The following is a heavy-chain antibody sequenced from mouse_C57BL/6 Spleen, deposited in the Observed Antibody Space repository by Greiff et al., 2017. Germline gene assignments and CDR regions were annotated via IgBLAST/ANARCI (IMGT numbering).Heavy chain of an antibody. CDR1: GYAFTNYL. CDR3: ANSYDGGYFDV. V-gene: IGHV1-54*01. D-gene: IGHD2-12*01. Sequence: QVQLQQSGAELVRPGTSVKVSCKASGYAFTNYLIEWVKQRPGQGLAWIGVINPGSGGTDYNAKFKGKATLTADKTSSTAYMQLSSLTSEDSAGYFCANSYDGGYFDVWGTGTTGTVSS. J-gene: IGHJ1*03. CDR2: INPGSGGT.